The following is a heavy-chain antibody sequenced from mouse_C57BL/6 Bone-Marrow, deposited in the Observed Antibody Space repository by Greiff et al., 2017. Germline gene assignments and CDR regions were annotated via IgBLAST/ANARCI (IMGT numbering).Heavy chain of an antibody. J-gene: IGHJ2*01. Sequence: EVQLQQSGAELVRPGASVKLSCTASGFNIKDDYMHWVKQRPEQGLEWIGWIDPENGDTAYASQFQGKATITADTSSNTAYLQLSSLTSEDTAVYYCTTQYYYGSRLYYFDYWGQGTTLTVSS. CDR2: IDPENGDT. V-gene: IGHV14-4*01. CDR1: GFNIKDDY. CDR3: TTQYYYGSRLYYFDY. D-gene: IGHD1-1*01.